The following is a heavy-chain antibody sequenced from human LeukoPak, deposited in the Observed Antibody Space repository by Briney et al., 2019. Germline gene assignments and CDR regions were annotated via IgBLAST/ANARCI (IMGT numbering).Heavy chain of an antibody. Sequence: SETLSLTCTVSGASISSGTYSWSWIRQPPGEGLEWIGYIYHTGSTYYNPSLKGRVTISVDRSKNQFSPNLNFVTAADTAVYYCARSSAAIIDYWGQGTLVTVSS. CDR3: ARSSAAIIDY. D-gene: IGHD2-2*01. CDR1: GASISSGTYS. J-gene: IGHJ4*02. V-gene: IGHV4-30-2*01. CDR2: IYHTGST.